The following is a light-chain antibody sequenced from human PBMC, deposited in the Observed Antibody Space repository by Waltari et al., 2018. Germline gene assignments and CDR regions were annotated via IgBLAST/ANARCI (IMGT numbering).Light chain of an antibody. V-gene: IGKV1-39*01. J-gene: IGKJ5*01. CDR1: QSISNY. Sequence: DIQMTQSPSSLSASVGDRVTITCRASQSISNYLNWYQQKQGKAPNLLIYAASSLKSGVPSRFSGSGSGTDFSLTISSLQPEDLATYYCQQSYNMPITFGQGTRLDIK. CDR3: QQSYNMPIT. CDR2: AAS.